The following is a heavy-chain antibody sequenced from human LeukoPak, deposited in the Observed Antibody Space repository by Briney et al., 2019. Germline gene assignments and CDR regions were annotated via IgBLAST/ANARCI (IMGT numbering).Heavy chain of an antibody. D-gene: IGHD2-21*02. Sequence: SETLSLTCTVSGGSISSYYWSWIRQPAGKGLEWIGRIYTSGSTNYNPSLKSRVTMSVDTSKNQFSLKLSSVTAADTAVYYCARDRHIGVVTARRGNWFDPWGQGTLVTVSS. J-gene: IGHJ5*02. V-gene: IGHV4-4*07. CDR3: ARDRHIGVVTARRGNWFDP. CDR1: GGSISSYY. CDR2: IYTSGST.